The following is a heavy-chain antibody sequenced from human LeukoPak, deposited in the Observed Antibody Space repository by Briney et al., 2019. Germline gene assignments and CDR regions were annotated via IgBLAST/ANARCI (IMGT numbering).Heavy chain of an antibody. V-gene: IGHV3-48*01. D-gene: IGHD6-19*01. Sequence: PGGSLRLSCAASGFTVFNYWMSWVRQAPGKGLEWVSYISSSSSTIYYADSVKGRFTISRDNAKNSLYLQMNSLRAEDTAVYYCARDSSGWYGPEGFQHWGQGTLVTVSS. CDR1: GFTVFNYW. CDR2: ISSSSSTI. CDR3: ARDSSGWYGPEGFQH. J-gene: IGHJ1*01.